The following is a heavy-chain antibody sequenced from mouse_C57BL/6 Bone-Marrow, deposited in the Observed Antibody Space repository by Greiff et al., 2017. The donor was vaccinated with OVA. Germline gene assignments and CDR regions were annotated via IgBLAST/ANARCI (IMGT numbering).Heavy chain of an antibody. CDR1: GFNIKDDY. CDR3: TQPGYYSNYVWFAY. V-gene: IGHV14-4*01. D-gene: IGHD2-5*01. J-gene: IGHJ3*01. Sequence: VQLQQSGAELVRPGASVKLSCTASGFNIKDDYMHWVKQRPEQGLEWIGWIDPENGDTEYASKFQGKATITADTSSNTAYLQLSSLTSEDTAVYYCTQPGYYSNYVWFAYWGQGTLVTVSA. CDR2: IDPENGDT.